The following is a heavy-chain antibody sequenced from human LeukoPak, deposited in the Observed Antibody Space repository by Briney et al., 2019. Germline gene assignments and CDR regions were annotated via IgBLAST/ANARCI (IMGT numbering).Heavy chain of an antibody. Sequence: ASVKVSCKASGGTFSSYAISWVRQAPGQGLEWMGGIIPIFGTANYAQKFQGRVAITADESTSTAYMELSSLRSEDTAVYYCARGGVITMIVVAENYYFDYWGQGTLVTVSS. CDR1: GGTFSSYA. J-gene: IGHJ4*02. D-gene: IGHD3-22*01. V-gene: IGHV1-69*13. CDR3: ARGGVITMIVVAENYYFDY. CDR2: IIPIFGTA.